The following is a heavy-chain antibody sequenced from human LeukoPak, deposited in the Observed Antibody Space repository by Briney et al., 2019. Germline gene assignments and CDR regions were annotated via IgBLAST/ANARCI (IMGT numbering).Heavy chain of an antibody. CDR1: GFTFSSYG. D-gene: IGHD3-10*01. V-gene: IGHV3-30*02. CDR2: IWYDGSKS. J-gene: IGHJ4*02. Sequence: GGSLRLSCVASGFTFSSYGMHWVRQDPGKGLKWVAFIWYDGSKSIYADSVKGRFTISRDNSKNTLYLQMNSLRAEDMAVYYCAKKRTESITMVRGIDYWGQGTLVTVSS. CDR3: AKKRTESITMVRGIDY.